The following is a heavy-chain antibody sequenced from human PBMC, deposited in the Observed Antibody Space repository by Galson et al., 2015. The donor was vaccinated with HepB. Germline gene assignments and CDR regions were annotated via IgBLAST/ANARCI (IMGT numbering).Heavy chain of an antibody. CDR3: ARLGIEGSTVVTHDAFDI. J-gene: IGHJ3*02. CDR2: ISAYNGNT. CDR1: GYIVTSYG. V-gene: IGHV1-18*01. D-gene: IGHD4-23*01. Sequence: SVKVSCKASGYIVTSYGISWVRQAPGQGLEWMGWISAYNGNTNYAQKLQGRVTMTTDTSTSTAYMELRSLRSDDTAVYYCARLGIEGSTVVTHDAFDIWGQGTMVTVSS.